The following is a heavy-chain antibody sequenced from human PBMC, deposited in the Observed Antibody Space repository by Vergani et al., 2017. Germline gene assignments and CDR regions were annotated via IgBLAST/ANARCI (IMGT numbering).Heavy chain of an antibody. V-gene: IGHV4-61*02. J-gene: IGHJ3*02. Sequence: QVQLQESGPGLVKPSQTLSLTCTVSGGSISSGSYYWSWIRQPAGKGLEWIGRIYTSGSTNYNPSLKSRVTISVDTSKNQFSLKLSSVTAADTAVYYCACAYDYXWGSYRSANGAFDIWGQGTMVTVSS. CDR1: GGSISSGSYY. CDR3: ACAYDYXWGSYRSANGAFDI. D-gene: IGHD3-16*02. CDR2: IYTSGST.